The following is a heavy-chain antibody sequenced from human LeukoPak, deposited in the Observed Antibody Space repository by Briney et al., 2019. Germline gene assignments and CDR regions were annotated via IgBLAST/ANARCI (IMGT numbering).Heavy chain of an antibody. CDR3: ARDSSGYYGSFEP. V-gene: IGHV4-34*01. Sequence: SETLSLTCAVYGGSFSGYYWSWIRQPPGKGLEWIGEINHSGSTNYNPSLRSRVTISIDTSKKQFSLRLTSVTAADTAVYYCARDSSGYYGSFEPWGRGAQVTVSS. CDR2: INHSGST. CDR1: GGSFSGYY. D-gene: IGHD3-22*01. J-gene: IGHJ5*02.